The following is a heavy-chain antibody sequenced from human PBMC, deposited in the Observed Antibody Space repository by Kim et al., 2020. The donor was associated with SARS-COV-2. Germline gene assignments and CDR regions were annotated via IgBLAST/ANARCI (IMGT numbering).Heavy chain of an antibody. CDR2: T. Sequence: TRYSPSFQGQVTISADKSISTAYLQWSSLKASDTAMYYCALGAAAGTVDYWGQGTLVTVSS. D-gene: IGHD6-13*01. V-gene: IGHV5-51*01. CDR3: ALGAAAGTVDY. J-gene: IGHJ4*02.